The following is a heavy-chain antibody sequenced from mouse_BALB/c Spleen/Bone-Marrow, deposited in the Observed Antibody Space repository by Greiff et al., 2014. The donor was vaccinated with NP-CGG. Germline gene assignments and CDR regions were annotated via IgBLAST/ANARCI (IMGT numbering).Heavy chain of an antibody. Sequence: QVQLQQSGPEQVKPGALVKISCKASGYTFTTYDINWVKQRPGQGLEWIGWISPGDGNTNYNEKFKGKATLTADKSSSTAYMQLSSLTSENSAVYFCARGGDYHYFDYWGQGTTLTVSS. CDR2: ISPGDGNT. V-gene: IGHV1S56*01. CDR3: ARGGDYHYFDY. D-gene: IGHD2-4*01. J-gene: IGHJ2*01. CDR1: GYTFTTYD.